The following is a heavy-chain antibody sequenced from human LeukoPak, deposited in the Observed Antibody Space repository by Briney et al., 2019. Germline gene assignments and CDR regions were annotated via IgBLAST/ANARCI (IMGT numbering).Heavy chain of an antibody. CDR1: GFTFSSYA. D-gene: IGHD1-20*01. Sequence: GSLRLSCAASGFTFSSYAMSWVRQAPGKGLEWVSAISGSGGNTYYADSVKGRFTISRDNSKNTLYLQMNSLRAEDTAVYYCARNPRNWYSDYWGQGTLVTVSS. V-gene: IGHV3-23*01. CDR3: ARNPRNWYSDY. J-gene: IGHJ4*02. CDR2: ISGSGGNT.